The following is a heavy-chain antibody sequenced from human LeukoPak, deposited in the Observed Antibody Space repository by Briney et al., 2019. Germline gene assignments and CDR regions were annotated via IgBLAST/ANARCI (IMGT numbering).Heavy chain of an antibody. CDR1: GYTFTSYD. CDR3: ARGLTYYYDSIDY. J-gene: IGHJ4*02. Sequence: GASVKVSCRASGYTFTSYDINWVRQATGQGLEWMGWMNPNSGNTGYAQKFQGRVTMTRNTSISTAYMELSSLRSEDTAVYYCARGLTYYYDSIDYWGQGTLVTVSS. CDR2: MNPNSGNT. V-gene: IGHV1-8*01. D-gene: IGHD3-22*01.